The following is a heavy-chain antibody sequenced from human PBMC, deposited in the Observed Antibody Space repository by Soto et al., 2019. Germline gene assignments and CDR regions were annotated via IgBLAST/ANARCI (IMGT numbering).Heavy chain of an antibody. J-gene: IGHJ4*02. V-gene: IGHV1-18*01. CDR2: ISAYNGNT. CDR1: GYTFTSYG. Sequence: ASVKVSCKASGYTFTSYGISWVRQAPGQGLEWMGWISAYNGNTNYAQKLQGRVTMTTDTSTSTAYMELRSLRSDDTAVYYCARDGEDIVVVPAFDYWGQGTLVTVSS. CDR3: ARDGEDIVVVPAFDY. D-gene: IGHD2-2*01.